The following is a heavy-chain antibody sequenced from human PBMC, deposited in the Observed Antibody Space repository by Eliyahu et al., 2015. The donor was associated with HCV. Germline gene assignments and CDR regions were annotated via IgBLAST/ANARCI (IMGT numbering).Heavy chain of an antibody. CDR1: GGSXXSYS. CDR3: ASGGGGIAVTGTGGWFDP. D-gene: IGHD6-19*01. J-gene: IGHJ5*02. CDR2: IHFSGST. Sequence: QVQLQESGPGLVKPSETLSLTCTXXGGSXXSYSWSWXRQPPGKGLEXIGYIHFSGSTXYNPSLKSRVTMSVDTSKNQFSLNLTSVTAADTAMYYCASGGGGIAVTGTGGWFDPWGQGTLVTVSS. V-gene: IGHV4-59*01.